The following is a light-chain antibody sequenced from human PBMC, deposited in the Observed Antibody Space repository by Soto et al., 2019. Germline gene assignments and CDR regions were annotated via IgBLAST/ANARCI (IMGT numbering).Light chain of an antibody. J-gene: IGLJ1*01. Sequence: QSVLTQPASVSGSPGQSITISCTGTSSDVGGYNLVSWYQQHPGKAPRVMIYEGSKRPSGVSNRFSGSKSGNTASLTISGLQAEDEADYYCCSYAGSNTYVFGTGTKVTVL. V-gene: IGLV2-23*01. CDR3: CSYAGSNTYV. CDR2: EGS. CDR1: SSDVGGYNL.